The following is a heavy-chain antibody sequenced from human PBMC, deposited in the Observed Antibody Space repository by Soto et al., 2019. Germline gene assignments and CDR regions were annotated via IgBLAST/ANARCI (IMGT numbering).Heavy chain of an antibody. V-gene: IGHV1-18*01. J-gene: IGHJ4*01. CDR3: VRDRDYYDSSGYYPFDD. CDR2: IGGYNGNT. Sequence: EASVKVSCKASRYTFTTYGISWLRQAPRQGPEGMGWIGGYNGNTNYAQKVQGRVTMTTDTSTSTAYMELRSLRSADTAVYYGVRDRDYYDSSGYYPFDDWGQGTLVTVSP. CDR1: RYTFTTYG. D-gene: IGHD3-22*01.